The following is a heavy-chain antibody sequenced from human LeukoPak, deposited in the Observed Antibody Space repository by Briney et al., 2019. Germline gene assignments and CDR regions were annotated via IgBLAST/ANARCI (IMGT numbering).Heavy chain of an antibody. J-gene: IGHJ6*03. CDR3: ARAGDSPGYYEDDYYYMDV. D-gene: IGHD3-22*01. Sequence: SETLSLTCTVSGGSISNGFYYWSWIRQPAGKGLEWIGRIYSSGSTNYNPSLKSRVTISVDTSKNQFSLQLSSVTAADTALYYCARAGDSPGYYEDDYYYMDVWGKGTTVTISS. CDR1: GGSISNGFYY. V-gene: IGHV4-61*02. CDR2: IYSSGST.